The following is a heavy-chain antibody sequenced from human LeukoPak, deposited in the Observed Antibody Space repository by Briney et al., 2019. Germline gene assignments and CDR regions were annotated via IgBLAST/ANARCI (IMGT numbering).Heavy chain of an antibody. V-gene: IGHV1-69*01. CDR1: GGTFSSYA. CDR3: ARSPSSGYYLDTFDY. Sequence: GASVKVSCKASGGTFSSYAISWVRQAPGQGLEWMGGIIPIFGTANYAQKFQGRVTITADESTSTAYMELSSLRSEDTAVYYCARSPSSGYYLDTFDYWGQGTLVTVSS. J-gene: IGHJ4*02. CDR2: IIPIFGTA. D-gene: IGHD3-22*01.